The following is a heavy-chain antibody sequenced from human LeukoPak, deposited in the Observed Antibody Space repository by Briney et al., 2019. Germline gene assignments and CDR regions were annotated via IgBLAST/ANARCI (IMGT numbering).Heavy chain of an antibody. Sequence: GGSLRLSCAASGFTFSNYAMSWVRQASGKGLEWVSVIYSGGSTYYADSVKGRFTISRDNSKNTLYLQMNSLRAEDTAVYYCARDRIAAAGTGRDYWGQGTLVTVSS. CDR1: GFTFSNYA. J-gene: IGHJ4*02. CDR2: IYSGGST. CDR3: ARDRIAAAGTGRDY. V-gene: IGHV3-66*01. D-gene: IGHD6-13*01.